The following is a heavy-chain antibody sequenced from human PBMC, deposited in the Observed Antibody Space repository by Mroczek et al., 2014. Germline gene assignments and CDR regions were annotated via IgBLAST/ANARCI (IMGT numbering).Heavy chain of an antibody. CDR1: GGSISSYY. CDR2: IYYSGST. CDR3: ARVGDTAMVYYFDY. D-gene: IGHD5-18*01. Sequence: VQLVESGPGLVKPSETLSLTCTVSGGSISSYYWSWIRQPPGKGLEWIGYIYYSGSTNYNPSLKSRVTISVDTSKNQFSLKLSSVTAADTAVYYCARVGDTAMVYYFDYWGQGTLVTVSS. V-gene: IGHV4-59*01. J-gene: IGHJ4*02.